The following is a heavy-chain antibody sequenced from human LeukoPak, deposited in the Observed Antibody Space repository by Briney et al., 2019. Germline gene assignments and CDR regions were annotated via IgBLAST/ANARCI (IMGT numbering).Heavy chain of an antibody. J-gene: IGHJ4*02. D-gene: IGHD3-10*01. CDR1: GGSINSGDYY. CDR3: ARAGTTFYYGSGSYSH. V-gene: IGHV4-30-4*08. Sequence: SETLSLTCTVSGGSINSGDYYWSWIRQPPGKGLEWIGYIYYSGSTYSNPSLKSRVTISVDTSKNQFSLKLSSVTAADTAVYYCARAGTTFYYGSGSYSHWGQGTLVIVSS. CDR2: IYYSGST.